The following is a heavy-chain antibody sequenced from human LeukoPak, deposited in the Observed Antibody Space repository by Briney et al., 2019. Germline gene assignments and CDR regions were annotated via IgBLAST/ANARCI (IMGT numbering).Heavy chain of an antibody. CDR1: GYTFTHQW. J-gene: IGHJ4*02. V-gene: IGHV5-51*01. Sequence: GESLKISCKASGYTFTHQWIGWVRQKSARDLEWMGVIYPRDSDTRYSPSLQSHVSLSADTSINTAYLEWSRLEASDTAIYYCARHSDVIGAIWGQGTLVTVSS. D-gene: IGHD3-10*01. CDR2: IYPRDSDT. CDR3: ARHSDVIGAI.